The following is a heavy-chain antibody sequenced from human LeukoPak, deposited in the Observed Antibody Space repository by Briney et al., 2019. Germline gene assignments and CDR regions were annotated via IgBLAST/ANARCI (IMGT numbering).Heavy chain of an antibody. D-gene: IGHD3-10*02. CDR2: ISGSGGSR. J-gene: IGHJ6*04. CDR1: GFTFRSYA. Sequence: GGSLRLSCAASGFTFRSYAMSWVRQAPGKGLEWVSVISGSGGSRYYADSVKGRFTISRDNAKNSLYLQMNSLRAEDTAVYYCAELGITMIGGVWGKGTTVTISS. CDR3: AELGITMIGGV. V-gene: IGHV3-23*01.